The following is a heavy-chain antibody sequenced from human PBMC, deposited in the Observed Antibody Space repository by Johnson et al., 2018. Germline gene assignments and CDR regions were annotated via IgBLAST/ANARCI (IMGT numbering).Heavy chain of an antibody. CDR2: IYYSTNT. D-gene: IGHD6-19*01. V-gene: IGHV4-39*01. CDR1: GGSISSSSYY. CDR3: ARTGPSGNWFDP. Sequence: QVQLQESGPGLVKPSETLSLTCTVSGGSISSSSYYWGWIRQPPGKGLEWIGSIYYSTNTSYNPSLKSRVTISVDTSKNQFSLKVSSVTAADTAVYYCARTGPSGNWFDPWGQGTLVTVSS. J-gene: IGHJ5*02.